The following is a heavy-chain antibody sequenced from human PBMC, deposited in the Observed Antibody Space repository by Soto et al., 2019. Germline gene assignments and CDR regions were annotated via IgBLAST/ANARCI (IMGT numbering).Heavy chain of an antibody. D-gene: IGHD1-1*01. CDR3: AKHFIGGRLQSPFDL. V-gene: IGHV3-23*04. Sequence: EVQLVESGGGLVQPGGSLRLSCAVSGVPFGTFTMNWVRQAPGKGLEWVSGLSDNVGTTHYAYSVKGRFTISRDKSKNTLYLQMNKLRAEDTAVYYCAKHFIGGRLQSPFDLWGQGTLVTVSS. CDR2: LSDNVGTT. J-gene: IGHJ4*02. CDR1: GVPFGTFT.